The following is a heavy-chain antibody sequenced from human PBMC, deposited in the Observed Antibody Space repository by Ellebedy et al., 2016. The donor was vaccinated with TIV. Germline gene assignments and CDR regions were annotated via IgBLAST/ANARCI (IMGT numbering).Heavy chain of an antibody. CDR2: IRADGVST. D-gene: IGHD3-10*01. Sequence: GESLKISCAASGLTFADYPLNWVRQAPGKGLEWVSGIRADGVSTYYADSVKGRFTVSRDNSMRLLSLQMNSLRVDETAVYYCVTGYVASGSIYLEYFQFWGEGTLVAVSS. CDR1: GLTFADYP. J-gene: IGHJ1*01. CDR3: VTGYVASGSIYLEYFQF. V-gene: IGHV3-23*01.